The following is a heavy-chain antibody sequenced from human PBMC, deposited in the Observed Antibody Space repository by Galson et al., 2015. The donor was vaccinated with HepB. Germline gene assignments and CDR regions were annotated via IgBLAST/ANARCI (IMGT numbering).Heavy chain of an antibody. CDR2: IWYDGSNK. V-gene: IGHV3-33*08. CDR3: ARDAHDGSVYYFDY. CDR1: GFTFSTYA. D-gene: IGHD5/OR15-5a*01. Sequence: SLRLSCAASGFTFSTYAMSWVRQPPGKGLEWVAVIWYDGSNKYYADSVKGRFTISRDNSKNTLYLQMNSLRAEDTAVYYCARDAHDGSVYYFDYWGQGTLVTVSS. J-gene: IGHJ4*02.